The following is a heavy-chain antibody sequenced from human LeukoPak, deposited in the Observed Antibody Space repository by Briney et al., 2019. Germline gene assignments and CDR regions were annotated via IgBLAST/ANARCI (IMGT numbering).Heavy chain of an antibody. CDR3: ARVSGLYYYYYMDV. Sequence: GGSLRLSCAASGFTVSSNYMSWVRQAPGKGLEWVSVIYSGGSTYYADSVKGRFTISRDSSKNTLYLQMNSLRAEDTAVYYCARVSGLYYYYYMDVWGKGTTVTVSS. CDR2: IYSGGST. CDR1: GFTVSSNY. V-gene: IGHV3-53*01. J-gene: IGHJ6*03. D-gene: IGHD6-25*01.